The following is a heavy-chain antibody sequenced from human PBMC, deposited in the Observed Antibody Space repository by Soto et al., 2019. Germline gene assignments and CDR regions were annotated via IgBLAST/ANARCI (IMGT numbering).Heavy chain of an antibody. CDR1: GDSVSSNSAA. CDR2: TYYRSKWYN. V-gene: IGHV6-1*01. CDR3: ARGPNCSGGSCYWDDYYYYGMDV. Sequence: SQTLSLTCAISGDSVSSNSAAWNWIRQSPSRGLEWLGRTYYRSKWYNDYAVSVKSRITINPDTSKNQFSLQPNSVTPEDTAVYYCARGPNCSGGSCYWDDYYYYGMDVWGQGTTVTVSS. D-gene: IGHD2-15*01. J-gene: IGHJ6*02.